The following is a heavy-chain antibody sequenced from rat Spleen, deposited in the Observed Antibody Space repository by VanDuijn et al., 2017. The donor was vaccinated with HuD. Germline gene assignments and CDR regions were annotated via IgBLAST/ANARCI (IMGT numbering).Heavy chain of an antibody. Sequence: EVQLVESGGGLVQPGRSLKLSCAASGFTFSDYYMAWVRQAPTKGLEWVATISYDGSSTYYRDSVKGRFTISRDNAYSTLYLQMNSLRSEDTATYYCTRALITTPDYWGQGVMVTVSS. CDR2: ISYDGSST. CDR1: GFTFSDYY. CDR3: TRALITTPDY. V-gene: IGHV5-7*01. J-gene: IGHJ2*01. D-gene: IGHD1-10*01.